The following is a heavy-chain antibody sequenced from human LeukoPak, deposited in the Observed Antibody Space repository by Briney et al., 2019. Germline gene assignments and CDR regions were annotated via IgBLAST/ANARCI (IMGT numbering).Heavy chain of an antibody. Sequence: GSSVKVSCKASGGTFSNYVITWVRQAPGQGLEWMGRIIPLFRTADYAQRLRGRVTITTDESTSTAYMELSRLRSDDTAVYYCAREYGEGTIFTPWGQGTLVPVSS. V-gene: IGHV1-69*05. CDR3: AREYGEGTIFTP. D-gene: IGHD3-9*01. CDR1: GGTFSNYV. J-gene: IGHJ5*02. CDR2: IIPLFRTA.